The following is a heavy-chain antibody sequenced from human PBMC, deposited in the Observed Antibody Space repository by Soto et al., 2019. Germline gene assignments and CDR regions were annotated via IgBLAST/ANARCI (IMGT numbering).Heavy chain of an antibody. J-gene: IGHJ5*01. CDR1: GGTFYTYT. V-gene: IGHV1-69*13. CDR3: ARIPRYSFPTSDDLDS. CDR2: ITPVYPTT. D-gene: IGHD5-18*01. Sequence: SVKVFCKASGGTFYTYTFSWVRQAPGQGLEWMGSITPVYPTTNYAEKFQGRLTVTADGSTNTAYMELNSLTSEDTAVYYCARIPRYSFPTSDDLDSWGHGTLVTVSS.